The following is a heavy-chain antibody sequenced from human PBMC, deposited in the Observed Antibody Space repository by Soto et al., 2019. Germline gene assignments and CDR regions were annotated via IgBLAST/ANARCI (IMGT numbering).Heavy chain of an antibody. J-gene: IGHJ4*02. CDR3: ASSGVGATIGCFDY. V-gene: IGHV1-69*06. Sequence: QVQLVQSGAEVQKPGSSVKVSCKASGGTFSSYAISWVRQAPGQGLEWMGGIIPIFGTANYAQKFQGRVTITADKSTSTAYMELSSLRSEDTAVYYCASSGVGATIGCFDYWGQGTLVTVSS. CDR2: IIPIFGTA. CDR1: GGTFSSYA. D-gene: IGHD1-26*01.